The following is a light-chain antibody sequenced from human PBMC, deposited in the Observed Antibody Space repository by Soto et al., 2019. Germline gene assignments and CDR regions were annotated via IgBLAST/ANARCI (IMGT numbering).Light chain of an antibody. J-gene: IGKJ5*01. CDR1: HGISSY. CDR3: QQYNNWPPFS. V-gene: IGKV1-9*01. Sequence: IQGKQYRSFLSASVDNRVTITCRASHGISSYLAWYQQKPGKAPKLLIYAASTLQSGVPSRFSGSGSGTEFTLTISSLHPEDLAFYYCQQYNNWPPFSSAQGRRLEIK. CDR2: AAS.